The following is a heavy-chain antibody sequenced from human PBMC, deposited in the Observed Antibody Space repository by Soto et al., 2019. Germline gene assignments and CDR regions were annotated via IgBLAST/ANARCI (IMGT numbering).Heavy chain of an antibody. CDR3: ARDPLTVTTVVDWFDP. V-gene: IGHV3-74*01. CDR2: INSDGSST. J-gene: IGHJ5*02. CDR1: GFTFGGYW. D-gene: IGHD4-4*01. Sequence: PGRSHRHWCGVSGFTFGGYWIHWVRQTPGKGLVWVSRINSDGSSTSYADSVKGRFTISRDNAKNTLYLQMNSLRAEDTAVYYCARDPLTVTTVVDWFDPWGQGTLVTVSS.